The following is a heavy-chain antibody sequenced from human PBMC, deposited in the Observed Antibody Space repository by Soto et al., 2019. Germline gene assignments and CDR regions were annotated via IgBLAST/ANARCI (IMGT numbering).Heavy chain of an antibody. CDR1: GGSISSYY. CDR3: ARGGERYYYYYMDV. CDR2: IYYSGST. Sequence: SETLSLTCTVSGGSISSYYWSWIRQPPGKGLEWIGYIYYSGSTNYNPSLKSRVTISVDTSKSQFSLKLSSVTAADTAVYYCARGGERYYYYYMDVWGKGTTVTVSS. J-gene: IGHJ6*03. D-gene: IGHD3-10*01. V-gene: IGHV4-59*01.